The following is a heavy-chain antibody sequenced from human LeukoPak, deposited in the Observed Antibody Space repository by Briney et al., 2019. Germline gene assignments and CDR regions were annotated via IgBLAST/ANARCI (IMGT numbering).Heavy chain of an antibody. D-gene: IGHD3-3*01. J-gene: IGHJ4*02. V-gene: IGHV4-59*13. Sequence: SGTLSLTCTVSGGSISSYYWSWIRQPPGKGLEWIGYIHYSGSTNYNPSLKSRVTISADTSKNQFSLKLNSVTAADTAVYYCARAHYDFWSGYFMTIDYWGQGTLVTVSS. CDR2: IHYSGST. CDR3: ARAHYDFWSGYFMTIDY. CDR1: GGSISSYY.